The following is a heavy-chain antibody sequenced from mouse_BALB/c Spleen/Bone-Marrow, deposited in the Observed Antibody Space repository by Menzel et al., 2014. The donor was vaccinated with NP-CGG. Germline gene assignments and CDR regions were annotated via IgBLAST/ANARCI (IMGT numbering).Heavy chain of an antibody. Sequence: VKLVESGPGLVQPSQSLSITCTVSGFSLTNYAVHWVRQSPGKGLEWLGVIWSGGSTDYNAAFISRLSISKDNSKSQVFFKMNSLQANDTAIYYCARRHNPYYTMDYWGQGTSVTVSS. V-gene: IGHV2-2*02. D-gene: IGHD1-3*01. J-gene: IGHJ4*01. CDR2: IWSGGST. CDR1: GFSLTNYA. CDR3: ARRHNPYYTMDY.